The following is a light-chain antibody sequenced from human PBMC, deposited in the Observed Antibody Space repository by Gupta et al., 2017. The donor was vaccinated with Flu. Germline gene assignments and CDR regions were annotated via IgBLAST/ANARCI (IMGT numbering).Light chain of an antibody. CDR1: QSISTY. Sequence: DIQMTQSPSSLSASVGDRVTITCRASQSISTYLNWYQQKPGKAPKVLIYGASRLQSGVPSRFSGSGSGTEFTLTISRRQREDFATYYCQQSVSTPWTFGQGTKVEIK. CDR2: GAS. V-gene: IGKV1-39*01. CDR3: QQSVSTPWT. J-gene: IGKJ1*01.